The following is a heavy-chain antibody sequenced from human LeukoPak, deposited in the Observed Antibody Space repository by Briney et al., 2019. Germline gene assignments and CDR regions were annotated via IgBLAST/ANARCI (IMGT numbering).Heavy chain of an antibody. CDR2: IYHSGST. J-gene: IGHJ4*02. D-gene: IGHD3-10*01. CDR3: ARGLTMVRGVRPFDY. V-gene: IGHV4-4*02. Sequence: SETLSLTCAVSGGSIGSSNWWSWVRQPPGKGLEWIGEIYHSGSTNYNPSLKSRVTISVDKSKNQFSLKLSSVTAADTAVYYCARGLTMVRGVRPFDYWGQGTLVTVSS. CDR1: GGSIGSSNW.